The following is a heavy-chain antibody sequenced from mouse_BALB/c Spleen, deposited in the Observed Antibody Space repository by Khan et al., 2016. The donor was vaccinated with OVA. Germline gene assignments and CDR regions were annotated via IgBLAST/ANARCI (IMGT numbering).Heavy chain of an antibody. CDR1: CFNFTDYY. V-gene: IGHV14-1*02. D-gene: IGHD2-3*01. CDR2: IEPEKGKA. Sequence: VQLQESGAELVGPGPFVNLSCKASCFNFTDYYMHWVNQSPEQGLEWIGWIEPEKGKAIYDPNFHCKASITSNTSSNTAYLQLSSLTSEDTAVDYCARDGYSPWLAYWGQGTLVTVSA. J-gene: IGHJ3*01. CDR3: ARDGYSPWLAY.